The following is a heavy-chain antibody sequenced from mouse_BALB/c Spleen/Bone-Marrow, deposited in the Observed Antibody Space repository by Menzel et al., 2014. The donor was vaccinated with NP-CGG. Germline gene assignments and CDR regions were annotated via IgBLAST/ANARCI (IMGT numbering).Heavy chain of an antibody. Sequence: EVKLMESGGDLVKPGGSLKLSCAASGFTFSNYGMSWVRQIPDKRLEWVATISSGGTYTFYPDSVKGRFTISRDNTKNTLTLQMTSLKSEDTAMYYCARRRVYDYFDYWGQGTTLTVSS. CDR3: ARRRVYDYFDY. J-gene: IGHJ2*01. CDR2: ISSGGTYT. V-gene: IGHV5-6*02. D-gene: IGHD2-12*01. CDR1: GFTFSNYG.